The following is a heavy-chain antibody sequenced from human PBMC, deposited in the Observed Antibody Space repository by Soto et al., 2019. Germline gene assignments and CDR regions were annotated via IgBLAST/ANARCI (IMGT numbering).Heavy chain of an antibody. D-gene: IGHD3-22*01. CDR1: GFTFSSYG. V-gene: IGHV3-33*01. CDR2: IWYDGSNK. Sequence: GGSLRLSCAASGFTFSSYGMHWVRQAPGKGLEWVAVIWYDGSNKYYADSVKGRFTISRDNSKNTLYLQMNSLRAEGTAVYYCARMAGSRYYYDSSAGGWFDPWGQGTLVTVSS. J-gene: IGHJ5*02. CDR3: ARMAGSRYYYDSSAGGWFDP.